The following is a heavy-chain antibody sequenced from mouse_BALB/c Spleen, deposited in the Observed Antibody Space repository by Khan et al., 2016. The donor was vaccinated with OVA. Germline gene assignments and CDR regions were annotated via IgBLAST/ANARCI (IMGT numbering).Heavy chain of an antibody. CDR3: ALLFYGYDWFPY. J-gene: IGHJ3*01. Sequence: QVQLQQSGPGLVAPSQSLSITCTVSGSSSTSYGVNWARQSPGKGLEWLGVIWTDGNTNYHSSLKSRLTITTDNSKSQVLLKLDSLQTDDTATYYCALLFYGYDWFPYWGQGTLVTVSA. CDR1: GSSSTSYG. CDR2: IWTDGNT. V-gene: IGHV2-3*01. D-gene: IGHD2-2*01.